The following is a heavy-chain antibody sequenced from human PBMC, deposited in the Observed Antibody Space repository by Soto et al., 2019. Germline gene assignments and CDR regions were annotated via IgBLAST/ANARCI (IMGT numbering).Heavy chain of an antibody. Sequence: QVQLVESGGGVVQPGRSLRLSCAASGFIFSNYGMHWVRQAPGKGLEWVAVMSYDGSDIHYADSVQGRFTISRDNSKNTLYLHINSLRPEDTAIYYCAKVPVYCGGGSCPGADYWGQGTQVTVSS. CDR3: AKVPVYCGGGSCPGADY. J-gene: IGHJ4*02. V-gene: IGHV3-30*18. CDR2: MSYDGSDI. D-gene: IGHD2-15*01. CDR1: GFIFSNYG.